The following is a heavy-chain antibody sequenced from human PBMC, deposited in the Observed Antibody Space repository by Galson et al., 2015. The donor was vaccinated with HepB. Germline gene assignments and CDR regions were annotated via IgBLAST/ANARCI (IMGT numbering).Heavy chain of an antibody. D-gene: IGHD6-13*01. CDR2: IIPIFGTA. V-gene: IGHV1-69*13. J-gene: IGHJ6*04. CDR1: GGTFSSYA. CDR3: ARSTSIAAAGTPMDV. Sequence: SVKVSCKASGGTFSSYAISWVRQAPGQGLEWMGGIIPIFGTANYAQKFQGRVTITADESTSTAYMELSSLRSEDTAVYYCARSTSIAAAGTPMDVWGKGNPGHRLL.